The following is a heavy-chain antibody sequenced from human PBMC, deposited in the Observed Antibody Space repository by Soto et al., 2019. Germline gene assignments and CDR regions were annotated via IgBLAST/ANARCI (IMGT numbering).Heavy chain of an antibody. CDR2: ISSTSTYI. CDR1: GFTFSNYG. D-gene: IGHD6-19*01. V-gene: IGHV3-21*01. Sequence: EVQLVESGGGLVQPGGSLRLSCAASGFTFSNYGFHWVRQAPGKGLEWVSSISSTSTYIYYADSVEGRFTISRDNAQNSLYLLINSLRAEDTAVYYCARGEGIDVAGTLDHWGQGALVTVSS. CDR3: ARGEGIDVAGTLDH. J-gene: IGHJ4*02.